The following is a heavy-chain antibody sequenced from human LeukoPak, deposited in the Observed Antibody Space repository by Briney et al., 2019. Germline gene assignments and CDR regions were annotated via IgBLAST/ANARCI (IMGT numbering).Heavy chain of an antibody. CDR3: ARLLIYCSSTSCYERGFDY. Sequence: ASVKVSCKACGYTFTGYYMHWVRQAPGQGLDWMGWINPNSGGTNYAQKFQGRVTMTMDTSISTAYMELSRLRSDDTAVYYCARLLIYCSSTSCYERGFDYWGQGTLVTVSS. V-gene: IGHV1-2*02. J-gene: IGHJ4*02. CDR2: INPNSGGT. CDR1: GYTFTGYY. D-gene: IGHD2-2*01.